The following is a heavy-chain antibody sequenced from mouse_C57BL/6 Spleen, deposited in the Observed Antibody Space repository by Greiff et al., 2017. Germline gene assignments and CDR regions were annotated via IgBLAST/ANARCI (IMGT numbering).Heavy chain of an antibody. J-gene: IGHJ1*03. CDR2: IYPRSGNT. CDR3: ARSRTYGNYEGYFDV. V-gene: IGHV1-81*01. D-gene: IGHD2-1*01. Sequence: QVQLQQSGAELARPGASVKLSCKASGYTFTSYGISWVKQRTGQGLEWIGEIYPRSGNTYYNEKGKGKATLTADKSSSTAYMELRSLTSEDSAVYFCARSRTYGNYEGYFDVWGTGTTVTVSS. CDR1: GYTFTSYG.